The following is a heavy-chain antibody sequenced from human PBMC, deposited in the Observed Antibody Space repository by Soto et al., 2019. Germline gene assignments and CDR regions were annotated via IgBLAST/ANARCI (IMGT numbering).Heavy chain of an antibody. CDR2: ISSSSSYI. CDR3: ARDRGWDTAMVKEDY. J-gene: IGHJ4*02. D-gene: IGHD5-18*01. V-gene: IGHV3-21*06. Sequence: EVQLVESGGGLVKPGGSLRLSCAASGFTFSSYSMNWVRQAPGKGLEWVSSISSSSSYIYYADSVKGRFTLSRDNAKNSLDLQMNSLRAEDTAVYYCARDRGWDTAMVKEDYWGQGTLVTVSS. CDR1: GFTFSSYS.